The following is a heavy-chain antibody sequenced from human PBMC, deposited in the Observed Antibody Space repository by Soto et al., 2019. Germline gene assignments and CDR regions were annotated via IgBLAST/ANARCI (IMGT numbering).Heavy chain of an antibody. V-gene: IGHV4-31*03. J-gene: IGHJ4*02. CDR3: ARAELVGATDY. CDR2: IYYSGST. Sequence: SETLSLTCTVSGGSISSGGYYWSWIRQHPGKGLEWIGYIYYSGSTYYNPSLKCRVTISADTSKNQFSLKLSSVTAADTAVYYCARAELVGATDYWGQGTLVTVSS. CDR1: GGSISSGGYY. D-gene: IGHD1-26*01.